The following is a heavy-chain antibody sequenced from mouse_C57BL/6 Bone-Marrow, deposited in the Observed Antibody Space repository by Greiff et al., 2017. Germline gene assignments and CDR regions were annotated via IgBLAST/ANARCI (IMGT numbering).Heavy chain of an antibody. V-gene: IGHV1-15*01. CDR3: TRRVNWDFDD. CDR1: GYTITDYE. D-gene: IGHD4-1*01. J-gene: IGHJ2*01. CDR2: IVPETGGT. Sequence: QVQLQQSGAELVRPGASVTLSCKASGYTITDYEMHWVKQTPVHGLAWIGAIVPETGGTAYNQKFKGKAILTADKSSSTADMELRSLTSEASAVYYCTRRVNWDFDDWGQGTTLTVSS.